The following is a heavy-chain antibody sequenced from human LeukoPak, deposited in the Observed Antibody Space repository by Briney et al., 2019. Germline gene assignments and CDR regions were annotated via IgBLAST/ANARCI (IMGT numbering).Heavy chain of an antibody. CDR1: GYTFNDHH. J-gene: IGHJ4*02. CDR3: ASHYGPGPV. Sequence: GASVKVSYKASGYTFNDHHIHWVRQAPGQGLEWIGRILPKSGDTDYAQKFHGRATITRDTSITTGYMELTSLISDDTAVYYCASHYGPGPVWGQGTLVTVS. D-gene: IGHD3-10*01. V-gene: IGHV1-2*06. CDR2: ILPKSGDT.